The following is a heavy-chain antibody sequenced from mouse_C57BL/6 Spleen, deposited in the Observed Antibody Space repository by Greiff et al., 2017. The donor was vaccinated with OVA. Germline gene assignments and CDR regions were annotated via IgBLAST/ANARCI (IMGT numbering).Heavy chain of an antibody. D-gene: IGHD2-1*01. V-gene: IGHV5-9-1*02. CDR2: LSSGGDYL. J-gene: IGHJ4*01. CDR3: TREEGNYDAMDY. Sequence: EVQVVESGEGLVKPGGSLKLSCAASGFTFSSYAMSWVRQTPEKRLAWVAYLSSGGDYLYYADPVKGRFTISRDNARNTLYLQMSSLKSEDTAMYYCTREEGNYDAMDYWGQGTSVTVSS. CDR1: GFTFSSYA.